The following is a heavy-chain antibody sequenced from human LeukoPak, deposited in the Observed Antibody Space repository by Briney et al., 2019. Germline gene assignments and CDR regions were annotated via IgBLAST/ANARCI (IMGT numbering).Heavy chain of an antibody. CDR2: KYYSGSA. CDR1: GVSVSDGRYY. D-gene: IGHD5-24*01. J-gene: IGHJ4*02. CDR3: ARVRRDGYPS. V-gene: IGHV4-31*03. Sequence: SQTLSLTCNVSGVSVSDGRYYWTWIRQHPGKGLEWIGYKYYSGSAKYNPSLKSRLTISIDTSKNQFSLQLSSVTAADTATYYCARVRRDGYPSWGQGTLVTVSS.